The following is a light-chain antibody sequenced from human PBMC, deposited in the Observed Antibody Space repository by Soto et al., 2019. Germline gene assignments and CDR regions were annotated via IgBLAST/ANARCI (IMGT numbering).Light chain of an antibody. CDR3: SSYTSTSTVV. CDR1: SSDIGGHNY. Sequence: QSALTQPASVSGSPGQSITVSCTGTSSDIGGHNYVSWSQQHPGKVPKLIIYEVTNRPSGVSNRFSGSKSGTTASLTVSGLQAEDEADYYCSSYTSTSTVVFGGGTKLTVL. J-gene: IGLJ2*01. V-gene: IGLV2-14*01. CDR2: EVT.